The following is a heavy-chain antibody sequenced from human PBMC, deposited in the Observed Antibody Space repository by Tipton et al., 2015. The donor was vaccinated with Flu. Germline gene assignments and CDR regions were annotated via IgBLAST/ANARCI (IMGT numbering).Heavy chain of an antibody. Sequence: TLSLTCTVSGGSTSSFYWSWIRQPAGKGLEWIGRVYASGSTKYNPSLKSRVTMSVDTSKNEFSRKLSSVTAADTAVYYCARGSGSGTYVIFYFWGQGTLVTVSS. CDR1: GGSTSSFY. CDR2: VYASGST. CDR3: ARGSGSGTYVIFYF. D-gene: IGHD3-10*01. V-gene: IGHV4-4*07. J-gene: IGHJ4*02.